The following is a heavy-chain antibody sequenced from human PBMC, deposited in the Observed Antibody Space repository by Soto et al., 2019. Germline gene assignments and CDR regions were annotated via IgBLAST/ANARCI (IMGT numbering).Heavy chain of an antibody. CDR1: GFTFSSYA. Sequence: GGSLRLSCAASGFTFSSYAMHWVRQAPGKGLEYVSAISSNGGSTYYANSVKGRFTISRDNSKNTLYLQMGSLRAEDMAVYYCARADTYYYDSSGYLAPQLSYYYGMDVWGQGTTVTVSS. D-gene: IGHD3-22*01. V-gene: IGHV3-64*01. CDR2: ISSNGGST. J-gene: IGHJ6*02. CDR3: ARADTYYYDSSGYLAPQLSYYYGMDV.